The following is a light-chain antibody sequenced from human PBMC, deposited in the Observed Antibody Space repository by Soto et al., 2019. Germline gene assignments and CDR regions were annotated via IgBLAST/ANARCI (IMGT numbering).Light chain of an antibody. CDR3: QQYSTFPRT. CDR2: DAS. CDR1: WSIRKW. V-gene: IGKV1-5*01. J-gene: IGKJ1*01. Sequence: DIQLIQSPTTLYASVGDTLVTTCRARWSIRKWLAWYQQKPGKAPEFLIYDASTLESGVPSRFSGSGSGTEFTLTISSLQPEDFATFYCQQYSTFPRTFGQGTKVDIK.